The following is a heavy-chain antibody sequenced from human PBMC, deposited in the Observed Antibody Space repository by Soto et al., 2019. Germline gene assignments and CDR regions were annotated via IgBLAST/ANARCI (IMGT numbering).Heavy chain of an antibody. CDR3: ARHYYYFWSGYPREEYYYYYYMDV. CDR1: GGSISSYY. CDR2: IYYSGST. J-gene: IGHJ6*03. V-gene: IGHV4-59*08. Sequence: SETLSLTCTVSGGSISSYYWSWIRQPPGKGLEWIGYIYYSGSTNYNPSLKSRVTISVDTSKNQFSLKLSSVTAADTAVYYCARHYYYFWSGYPREEYYYYYYMDVWGKGTTVTVSS. D-gene: IGHD3-3*01.